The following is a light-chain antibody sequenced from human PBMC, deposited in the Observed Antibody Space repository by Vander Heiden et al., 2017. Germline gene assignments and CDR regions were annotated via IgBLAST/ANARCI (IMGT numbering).Light chain of an antibody. CDR2: LTN. CDR1: SLRSYY. Sequence: SSELTQDPTVSVALGQTVRITCQGDSLRSYYASWYQQKPGQAPVPVVFLTNIRPSGIPDRFSGSSSGNTASLTITGAQAEDEADYYCNSRASSRNHLNVVFGGGTKLTVL. V-gene: IGLV3-19*01. J-gene: IGLJ2*01. CDR3: NSRASSRNHLNVV.